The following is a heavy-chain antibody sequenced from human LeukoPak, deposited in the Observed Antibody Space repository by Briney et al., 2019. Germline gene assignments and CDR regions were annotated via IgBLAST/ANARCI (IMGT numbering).Heavy chain of an antibody. D-gene: IGHD3-10*01. CDR2: IYSGDST. Sequence: PGGSLRLSCAASGFXVSSNYISWVRQAPGKGLEWVSVIYSGDSTYYADSVKGRFNISRDNSENTLYLQMSSLRAEDTAVYYCARLVRGGNWFDPWGQGTLVTVSS. CDR3: ARLVRGGNWFDP. V-gene: IGHV3-53*01. J-gene: IGHJ5*02. CDR1: GFXVSSNY.